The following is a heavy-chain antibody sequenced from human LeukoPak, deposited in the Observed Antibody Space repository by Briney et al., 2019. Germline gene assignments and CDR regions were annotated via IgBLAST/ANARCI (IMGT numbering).Heavy chain of an antibody. CDR3: AKLAAEYYYYYMDV. CDR2: ISWNSGSI. D-gene: IGHD6-13*01. J-gene: IGHJ6*03. Sequence: GGSLRLSCAASGFTFSSYAMHWVRQAPGKGLEWVSDISWNSGSIGYADSVKGRFTISRDNAKNSLYLQMNSLRAEDTALYYCAKLAAEYYYYYMDVWGKGTTVTISS. V-gene: IGHV3-9*01. CDR1: GFTFSSYA.